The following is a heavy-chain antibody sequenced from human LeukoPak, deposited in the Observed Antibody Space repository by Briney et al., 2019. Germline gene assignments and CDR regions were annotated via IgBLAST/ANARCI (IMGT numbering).Heavy chain of an antibody. CDR2: IYYSGST. V-gene: IGHV4-30-4*08. Sequence: PSQTLSLTCTVSGGSISSGGYYWSWIRQPPGKGLEWIGYIYYSGSTYYNPSLKSRVTISVDTSKNQFSLKLSSVTAADTAVYYCARVVDDSSGYDAFDIWGQGTMVTVSS. J-gene: IGHJ3*02. D-gene: IGHD3-22*01. CDR3: ARVVDDSSGYDAFDI. CDR1: GGSISSGGYY.